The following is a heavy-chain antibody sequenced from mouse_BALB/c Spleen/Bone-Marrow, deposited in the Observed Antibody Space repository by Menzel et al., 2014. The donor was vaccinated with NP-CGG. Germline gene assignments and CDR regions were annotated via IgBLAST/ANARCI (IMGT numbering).Heavy chain of an antibody. V-gene: IGHV1-14*01. J-gene: IGHJ1*01. CDR1: GYTFTSYV. D-gene: IGHD2-2*01. CDR2: INPYNDDT. CDR3: ARSLYGYDWYFDV. Sequence: VQLKQSGPELVKAGASVKMSCKASGYTFTSYVMHWVKQKPGLGLEWIGYINPYNDDTEYNEKFKGKATLTSDKSSSTAYMELSSLTSEDSAVFYCARSLYGYDWYFDVWGAGTTVTVSS.